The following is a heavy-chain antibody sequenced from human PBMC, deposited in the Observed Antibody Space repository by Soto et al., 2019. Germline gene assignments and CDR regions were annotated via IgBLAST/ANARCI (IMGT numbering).Heavy chain of an antibody. V-gene: IGHV3-30*18. CDR3: EKALRGSSYYVPDD. CDR1: GFTFSDYG. J-gene: IGHJ4*02. D-gene: IGHD1-26*01. Sequence: QVQLLDSGGGVVQPGRSLRLTCVASGFTFSDYGMHWVRQAPGKGLEWVAVISNDGSEKYYADSLKDRFTISRDNSVNTLYLEVNSLTTEDTAVYYCEKALRGSSYYVPDDWGQGTLVTVSS. CDR2: ISNDGSEK.